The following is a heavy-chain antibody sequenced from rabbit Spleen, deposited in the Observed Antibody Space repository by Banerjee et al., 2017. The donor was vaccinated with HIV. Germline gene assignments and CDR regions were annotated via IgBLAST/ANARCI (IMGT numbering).Heavy chain of an antibody. Sequence: ELVESGGGLVQPGESLKLSCKVSGIDFSNYGISWVRQAPGKGPEWIAYIYPGFGVRNYANSVNGRFTISSDNAQSTVDLKMTSLTAADTATYFCARAIVPWLGLTRLDLWGQGTLVTVS. D-gene: IGHD4-1*01. CDR2: IYPGFGVR. CDR1: GIDFSNYG. V-gene: IGHV1S47*01. CDR3: ARAIVPWLGLTRLDL. J-gene: IGHJ3*01.